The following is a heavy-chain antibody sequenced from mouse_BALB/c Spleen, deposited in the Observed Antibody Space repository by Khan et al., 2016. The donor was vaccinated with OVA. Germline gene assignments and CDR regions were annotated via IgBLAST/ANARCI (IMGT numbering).Heavy chain of an antibody. CDR1: GYSITSGYG. V-gene: IGHV3-2*02. Sequence: EVQLQQSGPGLVKPSQSLSLTCTVTGYSITSGYGWNWIRQFPGNKLEWMGYISYSGSTNYNPSLKSRISITRDTSKNQFFLQLNAVTTEDTATYYCARTARIKYWGQGTTLTVSS. CDR2: ISYSGST. CDR3: ARTARIKY. J-gene: IGHJ2*01. D-gene: IGHD1-2*01.